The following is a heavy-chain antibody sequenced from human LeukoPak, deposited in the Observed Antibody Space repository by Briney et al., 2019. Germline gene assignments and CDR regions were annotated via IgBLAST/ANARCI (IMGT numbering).Heavy chain of an antibody. CDR1: GFTFSSFD. CDR3: ARGPPRGKYYYMDV. V-gene: IGHV3-13*01. D-gene: IGHD1-1*01. Sequence: GGSLRLSCAASGFTFSSFDMLWVRQPTGQGLEWVSTIGTASDTYYPGSVEGRFTLSRDNAKNSLYLQMNSLTAGDTAVYYCARGPPRGKYYYMDVWGKGTTVTVSS. J-gene: IGHJ6*03. CDR2: IGTASDT.